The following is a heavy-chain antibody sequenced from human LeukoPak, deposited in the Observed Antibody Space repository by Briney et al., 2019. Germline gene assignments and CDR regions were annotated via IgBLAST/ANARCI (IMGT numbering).Heavy chain of an antibody. V-gene: IGHV1-69*13. CDR1: GGTFSSYA. J-gene: IGHJ6*02. CDR2: IIPISGTA. D-gene: IGHD3-10*01. Sequence: SVKVSCKASGGTFSSYAISWVRQAPGQGLEWMGGIIPISGTANYAQKFQGRVTITADESTSTAYMELSSLRSEDTAVYYCASSMVRGVWEDVWGQGTTVTVSS. CDR3: ASSMVRGVWEDV.